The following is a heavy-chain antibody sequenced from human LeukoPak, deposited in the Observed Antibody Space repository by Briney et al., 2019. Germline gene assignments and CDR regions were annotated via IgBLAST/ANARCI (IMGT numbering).Heavy chain of an antibody. Sequence: ETLSLTCTVSGASISGYSWSWVRQAPGKGLEWVSSIVGSSSTYYADSLKGRFTISRDNAKNSLYLQMNSLRAEDTAVYYCARIGAGSSRDYWGQGTLVTVSS. CDR1: GASISGYS. D-gene: IGHD6-13*01. J-gene: IGHJ4*02. V-gene: IGHV3-69-1*01. CDR3: ARIGAGSSRDY. CDR2: IVGSSST.